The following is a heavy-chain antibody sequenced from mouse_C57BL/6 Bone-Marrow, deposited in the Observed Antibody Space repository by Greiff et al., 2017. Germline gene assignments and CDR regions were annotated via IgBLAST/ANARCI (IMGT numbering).Heavy chain of an antibody. D-gene: IGHD1-1*01. CDR2: IYPGGGYT. Sequence: VQLQQSGAELVRPGTSVKMSCKASGYTFTNYWIGWAKQRPGHGLAWIGDIYPGGGYTNYNEKFKGKATLTADKSSSTAYMQFSSLTSEDSAIYYCARRGTTVVAAYYFDYWGQGTTLTVSA. V-gene: IGHV1-63*01. J-gene: IGHJ2*01. CDR1: GYTFTNYW. CDR3: ARRGTTVVAAYYFDY.